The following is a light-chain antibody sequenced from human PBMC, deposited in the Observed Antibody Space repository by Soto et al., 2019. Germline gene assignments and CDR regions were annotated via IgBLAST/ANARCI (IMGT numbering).Light chain of an antibody. CDR1: QSVSSSY. V-gene: IGKV3-20*01. CDR2: GAS. J-gene: IGKJ1*01. Sequence: EIVLTQSPGTLSLSPGERATISCRASQSVSSSYLAWYQQKPGQAPRLLIYGASSRATGIPDRFSGSGSGTDCTLTISRLEPEDFAVYYCQHTWTFGQGTKVDI. CDR3: QHTWT.